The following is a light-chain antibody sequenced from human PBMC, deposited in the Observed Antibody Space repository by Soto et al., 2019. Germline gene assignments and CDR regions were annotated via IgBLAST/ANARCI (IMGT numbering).Light chain of an antibody. CDR3: QQYGSSPQT. CDR2: GAS. CDR1: QSVSRTY. Sequence: EIVLTQSPGTLSLSPGERATLACRASQSVSRTYMAWYQQKPGQAPRLLIYGASNRATGIPDRFSGSGSGTGFPLTIGGLEPEDFAVYYCQQYGSSPQTFGQGTRLELK. V-gene: IGKV3-20*01. J-gene: IGKJ2*01.